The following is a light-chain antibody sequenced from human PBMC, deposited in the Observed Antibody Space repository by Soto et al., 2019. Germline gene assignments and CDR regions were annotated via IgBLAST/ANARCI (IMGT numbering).Light chain of an antibody. CDR1: SSNIGSNT. J-gene: IGLJ3*02. V-gene: IGLV1-44*01. Sequence: QSVLTQPPSASGTPGQRVPLSCSGSSSNIGSNTVNWYQQLPGTAPKLLISNNNQRPSGVPDRFSGSKSGTSDSLAISGLQSEDEATYYCAAWDYSLNGRVFGGGTKLTVL. CDR3: AAWDYSLNGRV. CDR2: NNN.